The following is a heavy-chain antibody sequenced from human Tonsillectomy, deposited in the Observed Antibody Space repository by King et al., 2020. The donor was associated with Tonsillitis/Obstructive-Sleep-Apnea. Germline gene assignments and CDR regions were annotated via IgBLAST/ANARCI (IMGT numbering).Heavy chain of an antibody. CDR1: GFTFSSYS. CDR2: ISNRGSSI. D-gene: IGHD5-18*01. J-gene: IGHJ4*02. CDR3: ARGRGYSYGYPDY. V-gene: IGHV3-48*02. Sequence: VQLVQSGGGLVQPGGSLRLSCAASGFTFSSYSMNWVRQTPGKGLEWVSYISNRGSSIYYADSVKGRFTISRDNAKNSLYLQMNSLRDEDTAVYYCARGRGYSYGYPDYWGQGTLVTVSS.